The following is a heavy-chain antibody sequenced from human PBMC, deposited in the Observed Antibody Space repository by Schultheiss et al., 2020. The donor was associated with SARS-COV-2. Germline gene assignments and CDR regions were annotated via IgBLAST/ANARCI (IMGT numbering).Heavy chain of an antibody. D-gene: IGHD3-10*01. CDR1: GYTFTSYA. J-gene: IGHJ4*02. V-gene: IGHV1-69*06. CDR3: ARVRGAPTDYYGSGSYPYYFDY. Sequence: SVKVSCKASGYTFTSYAISWVRQAPGQGLEWMGGIIPIFGTANYAQKFQGRVTITADKSTSTAYMELSSLRSEDTAVYYCARVRGAPTDYYGSGSYPYYFDYWGQGTLVTVSS. CDR2: IIPIFGTA.